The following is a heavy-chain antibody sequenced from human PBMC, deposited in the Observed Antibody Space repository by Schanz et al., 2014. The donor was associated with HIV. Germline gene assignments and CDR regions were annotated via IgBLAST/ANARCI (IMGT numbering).Heavy chain of an antibody. Sequence: QVQLVESGGGVVQPGRSLRLSCAASGFTFSSYAMHWVRQAPGKGLEWVAVISYDGSNKYYAHSVKGRFTISRDNSKNTLYLQMNSLRAEDTAVYYCARDLGIVVVPATGAGMDVWGQGTTVTVSS. CDR3: ARDLGIVVVPATGAGMDV. CDR2: ISYDGSNK. D-gene: IGHD2-2*01. CDR1: GFTFSSYA. J-gene: IGHJ6*02. V-gene: IGHV3-30-3*01.